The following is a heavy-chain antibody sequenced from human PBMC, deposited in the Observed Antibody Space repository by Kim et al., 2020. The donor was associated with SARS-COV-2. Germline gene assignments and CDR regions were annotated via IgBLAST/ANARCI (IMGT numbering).Heavy chain of an antibody. CDR1: GFTFENYA. J-gene: IGHJ4*02. Sequence: GGSLRLSCAASGFTFENYAIHWVRQAPGKGLEWVAVINFNGGSLGYAESVKGRFTISRDNAKKSVYLQMNSLSHDDTAVYYCAKVRGVVVPKGAFDSWGQGTQVTVSS. V-gene: IGHV3-9*01. CDR3: AKVRGVVVPKGAFDS. D-gene: IGHD3-3*01. CDR2: INFNGGSL.